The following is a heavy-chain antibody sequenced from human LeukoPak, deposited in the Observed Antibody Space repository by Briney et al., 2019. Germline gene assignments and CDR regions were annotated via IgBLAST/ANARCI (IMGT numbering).Heavy chain of an antibody. V-gene: IGHV1-3*01. CDR1: GYTFTSYA. Sequence: ASVKVSCKASGYTFTSYAMHWVRQAPGQRLEWMGWINAGNGNTKYSQKFQGRVTITRDTSASTAYMELSSLRSDDTAVYYCARVGDFWSGDPFDYWGQGTLVTVSS. CDR2: INAGNGNT. D-gene: IGHD3-3*01. CDR3: ARVGDFWSGDPFDY. J-gene: IGHJ4*02.